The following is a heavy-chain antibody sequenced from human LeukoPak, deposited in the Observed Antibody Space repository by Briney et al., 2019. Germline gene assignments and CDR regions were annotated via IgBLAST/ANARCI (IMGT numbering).Heavy chain of an antibody. CDR1: GYTFTSYD. Sequence: ASVKVSCKASGYTFTSYDINWVRQATGQGLEWMGWMNPNSGNTGYAQKFQGRVTMTRNTSISTAYMELSSLRSEDTDVYYCARATGGTIFGVVIGHYYYYMDVWGKGTTVTVSS. D-gene: IGHD3-3*01. J-gene: IGHJ6*03. V-gene: IGHV1-8*01. CDR3: ARATGGTIFGVVIGHYYYYMDV. CDR2: MNPNSGNT.